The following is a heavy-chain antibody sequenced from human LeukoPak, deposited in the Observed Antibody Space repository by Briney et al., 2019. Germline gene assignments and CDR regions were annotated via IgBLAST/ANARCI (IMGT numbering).Heavy chain of an antibody. CDR3: ARDMSPLAAGWGNFDY. Sequence: GGSLRLSCAASGFTFSSYWMSWVRQAPGKGLEWVANIKQDGSEKYYVDSVKGRFTISRDNAKNSLYLQMNSLRAEDTAVYYCARDMSPLAAGWGNFDYWGQGTLVTVSS. V-gene: IGHV3-7*01. CDR2: IKQDGSEK. CDR1: GFTFSSYW. J-gene: IGHJ4*02. D-gene: IGHD7-27*01.